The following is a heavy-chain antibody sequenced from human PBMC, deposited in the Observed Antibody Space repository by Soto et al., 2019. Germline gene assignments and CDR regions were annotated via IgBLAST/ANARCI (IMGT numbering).Heavy chain of an antibody. V-gene: IGHV3-7*05. CDR2: IMQDGSEK. Sequence: GGSLRLSCAASGFTFSSFWMSWVRQAPGKGLEWVANIMQDGSEKGYVDSVKGRFTISRDNAKNSLYLQMNSLRAEDTAVYYCARVGSRGVISYFDYWGQGILVTVSS. CDR3: ARVGSRGVISYFDY. J-gene: IGHJ4*02. CDR1: GFTFSSFW. D-gene: IGHD3-16*02.